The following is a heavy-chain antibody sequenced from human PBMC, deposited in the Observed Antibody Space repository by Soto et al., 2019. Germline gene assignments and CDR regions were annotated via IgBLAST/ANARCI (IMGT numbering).Heavy chain of an antibody. CDR2: IYPGDSDT. Sequence: GESLKISCKGSGYSFTSYWIGWVRQMPGKGLEWMGIIYPGDSDTRYSPSFQGQVTISADKSFSTAYLQWSSLKASDTAMYYCASNLYSSSWAPLPQGKARLYYYYGMDVWGQGTTVTVSS. D-gene: IGHD6-13*01. V-gene: IGHV5-51*01. CDR1: GYSFTSYW. J-gene: IGHJ6*02. CDR3: ASNLYSSSWAPLPQGKARLYYYYGMDV.